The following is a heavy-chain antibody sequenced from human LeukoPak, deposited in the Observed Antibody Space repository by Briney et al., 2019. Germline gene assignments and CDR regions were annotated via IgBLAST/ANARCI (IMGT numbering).Heavy chain of an antibody. V-gene: IGHV4-39*01. Sequence: ETMSLTSTVAAGSISSSSYYWGWIREPPGKGLEGLGSIFYSGSTYYNSSLKSRVPISVDTSKNQSALKVSSVPAADTAVYYCARLPRGYSYSYYYYYDMDVWGQGTTVTVSS. CDR1: AGSISSSSYY. J-gene: IGHJ6*02. CDR3: ARLPRGYSYSYYYYYDMDV. D-gene: IGHD5-18*01. CDR2: IFYSGST.